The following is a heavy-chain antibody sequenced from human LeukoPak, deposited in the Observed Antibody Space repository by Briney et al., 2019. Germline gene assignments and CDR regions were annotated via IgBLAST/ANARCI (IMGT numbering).Heavy chain of an antibody. D-gene: IGHD3-22*01. V-gene: IGHV1-2*02. CDR2: INPNRGGT. CDR1: GYTFTAYY. J-gene: IGHJ3*02. CDR3: ARGPTPLHYYDSSGKDALDI. Sequence: ASVKVSCKASGYTFTAYYIHWVRQAPGQGLEWMGCINPNRGGTSFAQKFQGRVTMTRDTSINTAYMELNRLKSDDTAVYYCARGPTPLHYYDSSGKDALDIWGQGTMVTVSS.